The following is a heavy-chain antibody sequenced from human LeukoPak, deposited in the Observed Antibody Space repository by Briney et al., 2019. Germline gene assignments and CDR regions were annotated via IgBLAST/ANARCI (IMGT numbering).Heavy chain of an antibody. D-gene: IGHD6-19*01. V-gene: IGHV4-30-4*01. CDR1: GGSISSGDYY. CDR2: IYYSGST. J-gene: IGHJ4*02. Sequence: SETLSLTCTVSGGSISSGDYYWSWIRQPPGKGLEWIGYIYYSGSTYYNPSLKSRVTISVDTSKNQFSLKLSSVTAADTAVYYCARGIAVAGTVLGGWFDYWGQGTLVTVSS. CDR3: ARGIAVAGTVLGGWFDY.